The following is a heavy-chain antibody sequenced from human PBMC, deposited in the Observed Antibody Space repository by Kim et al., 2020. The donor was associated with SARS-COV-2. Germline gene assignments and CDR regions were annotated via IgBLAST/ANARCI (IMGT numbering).Heavy chain of an antibody. CDR1: GGSFSGYY. Sequence: SETLSLTCAVYGGSFSGYYWSWIRQPPGKGLEWIGEINHSGSTNYNPSLKSRVTISVDTSKNQFSLKLSSVTAADTAVYYCARGPIVATRGFDYWGQGTLVTVSS. CDR2: INHSGST. V-gene: IGHV4-34*01. CDR3: ARGPIVATRGFDY. J-gene: IGHJ4*02. D-gene: IGHD5-12*01.